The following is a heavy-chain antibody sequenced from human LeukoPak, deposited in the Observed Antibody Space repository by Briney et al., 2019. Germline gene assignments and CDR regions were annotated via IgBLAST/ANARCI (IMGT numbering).Heavy chain of an antibody. J-gene: IGHJ4*02. CDR2: IYYSGST. V-gene: IGHV4-59*01. CDR3: ARATSSRGSSSFPFDY. CDR1: GGSISSYY. D-gene: IGHD6-6*01. Sequence: TSETLSLTCTVSGGSISSYYWSWIRQPPGKGLEWIGYIYYSGSTNYNPSLKSRVTISVDTSKNQFSLKLSSVTAADTAVYYYARATSSRGSSSFPFDYWGQGTLVTVSS.